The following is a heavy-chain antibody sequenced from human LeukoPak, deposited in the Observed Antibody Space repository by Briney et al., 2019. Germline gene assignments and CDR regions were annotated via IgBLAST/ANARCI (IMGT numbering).Heavy chain of an antibody. D-gene: IGHD3-22*01. CDR3: ARVDSSGYFPDY. CDR1: GYTFTSYY. Sequence: ASVKVSCKASGYTFTSYYMHWVRQAPGQGLEWMGIINPSGGGTSYAQKFQGRVTMTRDTSTSTVYMELSSLRSEDTAVYYCARVDSSGYFPDYWGQGTLVTVSS. V-gene: IGHV1-46*01. J-gene: IGHJ4*02. CDR2: INPSGGGT.